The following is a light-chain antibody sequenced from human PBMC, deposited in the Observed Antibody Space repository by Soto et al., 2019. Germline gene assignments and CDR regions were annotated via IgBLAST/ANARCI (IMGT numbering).Light chain of an antibody. CDR1: QSISSW. CDR3: QQYNMPAWT. CDR2: DAS. J-gene: IGKJ1*01. Sequence: DIQMTQSPSTLSASVGDRVTITCRASQSISSWLAWYQQKPGKAPKLLIYDASSLESGVPSRFSGSGSGTEFTLTISSLQPYDFATYYCQQYNMPAWTFGQGTKVDSK. V-gene: IGKV1-5*01.